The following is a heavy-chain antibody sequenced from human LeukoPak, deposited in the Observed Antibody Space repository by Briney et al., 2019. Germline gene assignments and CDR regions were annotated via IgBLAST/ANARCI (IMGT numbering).Heavy chain of an antibody. Sequence: SETLSLTCAVYGGSFSGYYWSWIRQPPGKGLEWIGEINHSGSTNYNPSLKSRVTISVDTSKNQFSLKLSSVTAADTAVYYCATSNSLTYYFDYWGQGTLVTVSS. J-gene: IGHJ4*02. CDR1: GGSFSGYY. CDR3: ATSNSLTYYFDY. D-gene: IGHD4-11*01. V-gene: IGHV4-34*01. CDR2: INHSGST.